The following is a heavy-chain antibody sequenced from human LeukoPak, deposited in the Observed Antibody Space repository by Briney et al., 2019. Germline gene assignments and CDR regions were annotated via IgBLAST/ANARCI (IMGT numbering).Heavy chain of an antibody. CDR2: ISGSGDSV. J-gene: IGHJ6*02. V-gene: IGHV3-23*01. Sequence: GGSLRLSCAGSGFIFRNYAMAWVRQAPGKGLESVSAISGSGDSVRHADSVQGRFIISRDNSKSTLYLQMDNLRAEDTALYYCARDFWATNYYYGMDVWGQGTTVTVSS. CDR1: GFIFRNYA. D-gene: IGHD3-3*01. CDR3: ARDFWATNYYYGMDV.